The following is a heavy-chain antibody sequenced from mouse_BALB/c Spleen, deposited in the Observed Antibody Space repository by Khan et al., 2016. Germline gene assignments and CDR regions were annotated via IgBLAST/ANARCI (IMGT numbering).Heavy chain of an antibody. CDR3: SDYGTARAFAY. CDR1: GDSITSGY. Sequence: EVQLQESGPSLVKPSQTLSLTCSVTGDSITSGYWNWIRKFPGNKLEYMGYISYGGSTYYNPSLKSRISITRDTSKNQYYLQLNSLTTEDTATYCCSDYGTARAFAYWGQGTLVTVSA. D-gene: IGHD3-2*01. J-gene: IGHJ3*01. V-gene: IGHV3-8*02. CDR2: ISYGGST.